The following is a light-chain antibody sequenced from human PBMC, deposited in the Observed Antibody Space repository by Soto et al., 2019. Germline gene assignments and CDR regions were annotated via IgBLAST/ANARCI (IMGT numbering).Light chain of an antibody. CDR3: QQRSNGPPA. Sequence: EIVLTQSPATLSLSPGERATLSCRASQSVSSYLAWYQQKPGQAPRLLIYDASNRATGIPARFSGSGSGTDFTLTISSLEPEDFAVYYCQQRSNGPPAFGQGTKV. J-gene: IGKJ1*01. CDR2: DAS. V-gene: IGKV3-11*01. CDR1: QSVSSY.